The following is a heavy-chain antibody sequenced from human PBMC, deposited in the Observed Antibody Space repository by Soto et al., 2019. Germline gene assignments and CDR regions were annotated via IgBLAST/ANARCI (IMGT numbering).Heavy chain of an antibody. V-gene: IGHV1-46*01. D-gene: IGHD3-10*01. Sequence: ASVKVSCKASGYTFTSYYMHWVRQAPGQGLEWMGIINPSGGSTSYAQKFQGRVTMTRGTSTSTVYMELSSLRSEDTAVYYCAREKDPLGFGERAWFDPWGQGTQVTVSS. CDR2: INPSGGST. CDR1: GYTFTSYY. CDR3: AREKDPLGFGERAWFDP. J-gene: IGHJ5*02.